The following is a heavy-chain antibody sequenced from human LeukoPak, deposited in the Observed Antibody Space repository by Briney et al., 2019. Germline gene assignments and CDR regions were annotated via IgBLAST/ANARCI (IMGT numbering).Heavy chain of an antibody. V-gene: IGHV3-23*01. CDR2: ISGSGGST. CDR3: ARGFTSGSSNLDY. D-gene: IGHD1-26*01. CDR1: GFTFSSYA. Sequence: GGSLRLSCAASGFTFSSYAVSWVRQAPGKGLEWVSAISGSGGSTYYADSVKGRFTISRDNAKNSLYLQMNSLRAEDTAVYYCARGFTSGSSNLDYWGQGTLVTVSS. J-gene: IGHJ4*02.